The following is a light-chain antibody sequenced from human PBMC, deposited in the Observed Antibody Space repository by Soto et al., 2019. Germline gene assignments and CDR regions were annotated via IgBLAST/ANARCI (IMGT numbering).Light chain of an antibody. CDR2: AAS. V-gene: IGKV1-17*01. CDR1: QDIRND. Sequence: DIQMTQSPSSLSASVGDRVTITCRASQDIRNDLDWYQQKPGKAPKRLIYAASSLQNGAPSRFSGSGSRTEFTLTISSPQPEDFATYYCLQRDTYSVGGGTKVEIK. J-gene: IGKJ4*01. CDR3: LQRDTYS.